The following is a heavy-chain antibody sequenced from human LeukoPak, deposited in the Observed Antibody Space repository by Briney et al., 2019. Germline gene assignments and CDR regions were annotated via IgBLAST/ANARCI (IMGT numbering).Heavy chain of an antibody. CDR1: GFTFDDYT. CDR3: AKDWGLFPTWIDY. Sequence: GGSLRLSCAASGFTFDDYTMHWVRQAPGKGLEWVSLISWDGGSTYYADSVKGRFTISRDNSKNSLYLQMNSLRTEDTALYYCAKDWGLFPTWIDYWGQGTLVTVSS. D-gene: IGHD3-10*01. J-gene: IGHJ4*02. V-gene: IGHV3-43*01. CDR2: ISWDGGST.